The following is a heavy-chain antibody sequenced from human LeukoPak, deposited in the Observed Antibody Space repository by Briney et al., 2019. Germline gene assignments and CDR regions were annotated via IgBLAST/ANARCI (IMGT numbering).Heavy chain of an antibody. CDR1: GFTFSSYE. V-gene: IGHV3-48*03. J-gene: IGHJ4*02. D-gene: IGHD3-10*01. CDR2: ISSSGSTI. CDR3: ARGGRYYYGSGRLDY. Sequence: GSLRLSCAASGFTFSSYEMNWVRQAPGKGLEWVSYISSSGSTIYYADSVKSRFTTSRDNAKNSLYLQMNSPRAEDTAVYYCARGGRYYYGSGRLDYWGQGTLVTVSS.